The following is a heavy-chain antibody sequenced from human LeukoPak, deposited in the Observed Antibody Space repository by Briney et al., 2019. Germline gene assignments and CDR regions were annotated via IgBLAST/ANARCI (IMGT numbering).Heavy chain of an antibody. CDR3: AREALELPPPLYYYYYYMDV. CDR2: IYYSGST. Sequence: PSETLSLTCTVSGGSISSGGYYWSWIRQHPGKGLEWIGYIYYSGSTYYNPSLKSRVTISVDTSKNQFSLKLSSVTAADTAVYYWAREALELPPPLYYYYYYMDVWGKGTTVTVSS. V-gene: IGHV4-31*03. J-gene: IGHJ6*03. CDR1: GGSISSGGYY. D-gene: IGHD1-26*01.